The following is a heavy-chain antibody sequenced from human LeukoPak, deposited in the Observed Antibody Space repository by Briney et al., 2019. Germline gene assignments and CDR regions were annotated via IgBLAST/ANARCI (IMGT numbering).Heavy chain of an antibody. Sequence: ASETLSLTCTVSGGSISSYYWSWIRQPPGKGLEWIGYIYYSGSTNYNPSLKSRVTISVDTSKNQFSLKLSSVTAADTAVYYRARAPGDDENDYWGQGTLVTVSS. CDR2: IYYSGST. D-gene: IGHD2-21*01. J-gene: IGHJ4*02. CDR3: ARAPGDDENDY. V-gene: IGHV4-59*01. CDR1: GGSISSYY.